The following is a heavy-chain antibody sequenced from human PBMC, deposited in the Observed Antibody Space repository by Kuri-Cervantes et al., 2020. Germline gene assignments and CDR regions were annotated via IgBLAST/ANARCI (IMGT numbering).Heavy chain of an antibody. J-gene: IGHJ4*02. D-gene: IGHD6-13*01. Sequence: SETLSLTCTVSGGSISGSSYYWGWIRQPPGKGLEWIGSIYYSGSTYYNPSLKSRVTISVDTSKNQFSLKRSSVTAADTAVYYCARSSSSWYYFDYWGQGTLVTVSS. CDR2: IYYSGST. CDR3: ARSSSSWYYFDY. V-gene: IGHV4-39*07. CDR1: GGSISGSSYY.